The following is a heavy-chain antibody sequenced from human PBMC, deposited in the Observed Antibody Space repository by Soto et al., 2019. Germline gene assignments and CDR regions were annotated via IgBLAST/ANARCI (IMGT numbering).Heavy chain of an antibody. Sequence: QVQLVESGGGVVQPGTSLRLSCVGSGFTFRSYVIHWVRQAPGKGLEWVALTSYDGSNNFYGDSVKGRFTISRDNSRNTVELQMDSLRLEDMALYYCARWGTTGGLDVWGQGTLVSVSP. D-gene: IGHD3-16*01. J-gene: IGHJ4*02. V-gene: IGHV3-33*05. CDR2: TSYDGSNN. CDR3: ARWGTTGGLDV. CDR1: GFTFRSYV.